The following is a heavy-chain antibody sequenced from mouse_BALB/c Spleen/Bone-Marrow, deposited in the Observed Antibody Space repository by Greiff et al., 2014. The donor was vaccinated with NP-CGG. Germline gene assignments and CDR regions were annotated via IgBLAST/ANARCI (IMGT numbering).Heavy chain of an antibody. D-gene: IGHD1-1*01. J-gene: IGHJ3*01. CDR3: APYYYGRWFAX. CDR2: IDPXXXXX. Sequence: VQLQQPGAELVKPGASVKLSCTASGFNIKDTYMHWVKQRPEQGLEWIGRIDPXXXXXXXXXXXXXXXXXXAXTSSNTAYLQLSSLTSEDTAVYYCAPYYYGRWFAXWGQGTLVTVSA. V-gene: IGHV14-3*02. CDR1: GFNIKDTY.